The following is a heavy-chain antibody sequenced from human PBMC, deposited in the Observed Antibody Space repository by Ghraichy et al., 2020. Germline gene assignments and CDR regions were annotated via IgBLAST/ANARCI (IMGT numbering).Heavy chain of an antibody. Sequence: GGGEGAGQGRGGRGWISGYNGNTKYVQKLQGRVTMTTDTSTTTAYMELRSLRSDDTAMYYCARDPFLSTTTIDYWGQGTLVTVSS. CDR2: ISGYNGNT. V-gene: IGHV1-18*01. CDR3: ARDPFLSTTTIDY. D-gene: IGHD5-24*01. J-gene: IGHJ4*02.